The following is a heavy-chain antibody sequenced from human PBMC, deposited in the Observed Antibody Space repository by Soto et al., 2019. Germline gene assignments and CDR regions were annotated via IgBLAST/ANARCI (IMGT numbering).Heavy chain of an antibody. CDR2: VDPKRGDA. CDR1: GYKFTNYY. V-gene: IGHV1-2*04. Sequence: QVVLVQSGAEVKKPGDSVEVSCKSSGYKFTNYYIHWVRQAPGQGPEWMGWVDPKRGDAIYAQKFQGWVPMTRDMAATTAYLEANSLKPDDTAVYFCARDPCLPGQYCYFDLWGRGTLVTVSS. J-gene: IGHJ2*01. CDR3: ARDPCLPGQYCYFDL. D-gene: IGHD2-15*01.